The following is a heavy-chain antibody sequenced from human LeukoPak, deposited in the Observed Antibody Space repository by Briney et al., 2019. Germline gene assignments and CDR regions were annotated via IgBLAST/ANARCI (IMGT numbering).Heavy chain of an antibody. CDR3: ARGWGSFET. Sequence: GGSLRLSCAASGFSVITDYMTWVRQAPGKGLEGVSTLYSSGNTYYADSGKGRFNVSRDNFKKTPLLEMSSPRAEDTAVYFCARGWGSFETWGQGTLVAVSS. CDR2: LYSSGNT. V-gene: IGHV3-53*01. CDR1: GFSVITDY. J-gene: IGHJ4*02. D-gene: IGHD7-27*01.